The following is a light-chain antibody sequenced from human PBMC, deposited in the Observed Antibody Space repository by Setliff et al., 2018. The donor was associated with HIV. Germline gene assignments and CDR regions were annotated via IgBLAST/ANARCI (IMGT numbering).Light chain of an antibody. V-gene: IGLV3-21*04. CDR1: NIGSKS. J-gene: IGLJ1*01. CDR3: QVWDSSSDHYV. Sequence: SYELTQPPSVSVAPGKTARITCGGNNIGSKSVHWHQQKPGQAPVLVIYYDSDRPSGIPERFSGSNSGNTATLTISRVEAGDEADYHCQVWDSSSDHYVFGTGTKVTVL. CDR2: YDS.